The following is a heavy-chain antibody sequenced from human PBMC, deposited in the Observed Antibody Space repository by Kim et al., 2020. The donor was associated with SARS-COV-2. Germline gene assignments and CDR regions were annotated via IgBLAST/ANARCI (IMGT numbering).Heavy chain of an antibody. V-gene: IGHV4-59*13. CDR2: IYYSGNT. CDR1: RGSIGSYY. J-gene: IGHJ4*02. CDR3: ARGGVNWTFDY. D-gene: IGHD3-3*01. Sequence: SETLSLTCTVSRGSIGSYYWSWIRQPPGKGLEWIGYIYYSGNTNYNPSLKSRVTISVDTSKNQFSLKLTSVTAADTDVYFCARGGVNWTFDYWGQGTLVT.